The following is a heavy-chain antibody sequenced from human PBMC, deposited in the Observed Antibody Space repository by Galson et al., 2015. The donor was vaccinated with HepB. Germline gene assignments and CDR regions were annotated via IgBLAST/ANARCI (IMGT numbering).Heavy chain of an antibody. V-gene: IGHV6-1*01. J-gene: IGHJ5*02. CDR1: GDSVSSNSAA. CDR3: ARNYGNSGYQLNWFDP. CDR2: TYYRSKWYS. Sequence: CAISGDSVSSNSAAWSWIRRSPSRGLEWLGRTYYRSKWYSDYTVSVKGRITITPDTSRNQFSLHLNSVTPEDTAVYYCARNYGNSGYQLNWFDPWGQGTLVTVSS. D-gene: IGHD3-22*01.